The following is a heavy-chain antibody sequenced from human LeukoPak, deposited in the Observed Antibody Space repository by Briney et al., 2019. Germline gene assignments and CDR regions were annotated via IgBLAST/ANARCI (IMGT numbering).Heavy chain of an antibody. V-gene: IGHV1-2*02. CDR2: INPNSGGT. D-gene: IGHD6-6*01. Sequence: ASVKVSCKASGYTFTGYYMHWVRQAPGQGLEWIGWINPNSGGTNYAQKFQGRVTMTRDTSISTAYMELSRLRSDDTAVYYCARDLDSIAAPDYWGQGTLVTVSS. J-gene: IGHJ4*02. CDR1: GYTFTGYY. CDR3: ARDLDSIAAPDY.